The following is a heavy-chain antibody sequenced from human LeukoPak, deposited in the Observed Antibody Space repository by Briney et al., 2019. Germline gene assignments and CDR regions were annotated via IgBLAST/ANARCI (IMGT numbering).Heavy chain of an antibody. Sequence: PGGSLRLSCAASGFTFSSYWMSWVRQAPGKGLEWVANIKQDGSEKYYVDSVKGRFTISRDNAKNSLYLQMNSLRAEDTAVYYCATYDSSGPMSAFDIWGQGTMVTVSS. J-gene: IGHJ3*02. CDR2: IKQDGSEK. CDR1: GFTFSSYW. D-gene: IGHD3-22*01. CDR3: ATYDSSGPMSAFDI. V-gene: IGHV3-7*01.